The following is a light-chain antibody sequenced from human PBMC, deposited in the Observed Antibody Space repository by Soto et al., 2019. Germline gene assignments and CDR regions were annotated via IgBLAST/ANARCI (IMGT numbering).Light chain of an antibody. CDR2: GTS. V-gene: IGKV3D-15*01. CDR1: QSVGSN. J-gene: IGKJ1*01. CDR3: QQYDIWPQT. Sequence: EIVMTQSPAILSVSPGERATLSCRASQSVGSNLAWYQQKPGQAPRLLIYGTSNRATGIPARFSGSASGTEFTLTVSSLLSEDFAVYYCQQYDIWPQTFGRGTEVEVK.